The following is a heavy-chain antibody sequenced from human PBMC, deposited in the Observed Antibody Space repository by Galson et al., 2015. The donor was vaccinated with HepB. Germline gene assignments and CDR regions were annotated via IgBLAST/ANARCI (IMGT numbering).Heavy chain of an antibody. V-gene: IGHV3-11*06. J-gene: IGHJ2*01. Sequence: SLRLSCAASGFTFRDYYMSWIRQAPGKGLEWISYISSKSRYTSYADSVKGRFTISRDNAKNSLYLQMNSLRAGDTAVYYCARDGSKSRFGELLTYYYFDLWGRGTTVTVSS. D-gene: IGHD3-10*01. CDR1: GFTFRDYY. CDR3: ARDGSKSRFGELLTYYYFDL. CDR2: ISSKSRYT.